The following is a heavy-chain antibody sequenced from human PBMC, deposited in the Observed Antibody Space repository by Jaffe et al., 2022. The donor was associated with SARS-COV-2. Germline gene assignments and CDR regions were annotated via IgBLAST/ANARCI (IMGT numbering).Heavy chain of an antibody. D-gene: IGHD6-19*01. J-gene: IGHJ4*02. V-gene: IGHV3-7*03. Sequence: EVQLVESGGGLVQPGESLRLSCAASGFTFSSAWMSWVRQAPGKGLGWVANIKYDGSDKYYVDSVKGRFTISRDNAKNSLYLQMNSLRAEDTAVYYCARNYGWGFDSWGQGTLVTVSS. CDR2: IKYDGSDK. CDR3: ARNYGWGFDS. CDR1: GFTFSSAW.